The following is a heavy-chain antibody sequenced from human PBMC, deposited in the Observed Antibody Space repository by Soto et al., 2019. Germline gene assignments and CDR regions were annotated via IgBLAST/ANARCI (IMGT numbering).Heavy chain of an antibody. V-gene: IGHV3-21*01. CDR1: GFTFSSYS. CDR3: ARVGGGYQLLHAFDI. Sequence: LRLSCAASGFTFSSYSMNWVRQAPGKGLEWVSSISSSSSYIYYADSVKGRFTISRDNAKNSLNLQMNSLRAEDTAVYYCARVGGGYQLLHAFDIWGQGTMVTVSS. CDR2: ISSSSSYI. J-gene: IGHJ3*02. D-gene: IGHD2-2*01.